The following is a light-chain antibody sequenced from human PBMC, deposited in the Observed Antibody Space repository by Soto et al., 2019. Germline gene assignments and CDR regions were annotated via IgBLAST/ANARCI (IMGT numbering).Light chain of an antibody. CDR1: SSNIGSNY. CDR2: SNN. J-gene: IGLJ1*01. Sequence: QSVLTQPPSASGTPGQRVTISCSGSSSNIGSNYVYWYQQLPGTAPKLLIYSNNQRPSGVPDRFSGSKSGTSASLAISGLRSEDEADYYCNSYVGSNNYVFGTGTKLTVL. CDR3: NSYVGSNNYV. V-gene: IGLV1-47*02.